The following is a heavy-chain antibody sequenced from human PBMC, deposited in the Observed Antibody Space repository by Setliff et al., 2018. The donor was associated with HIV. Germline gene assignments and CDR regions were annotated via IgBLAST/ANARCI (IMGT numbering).Heavy chain of an antibody. D-gene: IGHD2-15*01. CDR2: ISSGGSFI. CDR3: AKKGYCSGGHCHTDWYYYMDV. V-gene: IGHV3-21*04. J-gene: IGHJ6*03. Sequence: GGSLRLSCAASGFSFDDYSMNWVRQAPGKGLEWVSCISSGGSFIYYADSVKGRFTISRDNSKNTLYLQMNSLRADDTAVYYCAKKGYCSGGHCHTDWYYYMDVWGKGTTVTVSS. CDR1: GFSFDDYS.